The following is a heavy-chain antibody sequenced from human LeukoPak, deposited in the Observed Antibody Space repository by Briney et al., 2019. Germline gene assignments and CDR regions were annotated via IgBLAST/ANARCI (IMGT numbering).Heavy chain of an antibody. CDR2: INHSGST. J-gene: IGHJ1*01. V-gene: IGHV4-34*01. CDR1: GGSFSGYY. D-gene: IGHD3-3*01. CDR3: ARGGPPTYYDFWSGYYKGDEYFQH. Sequence: PSETLSLTCAVYGGSFSGYYWSWIRQPPGKGLEWIGEINHSGSTNYNPSLKSRVTISVDTSKNQFSLKLSSVTAADTAVYYCARGGPPTYYDFWSGYYKGDEYFQHWGQGTLVTVSS.